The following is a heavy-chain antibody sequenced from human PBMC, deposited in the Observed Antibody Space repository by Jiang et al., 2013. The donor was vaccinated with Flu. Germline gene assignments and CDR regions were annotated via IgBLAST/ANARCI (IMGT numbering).Heavy chain of an antibody. CDR2: ISSSGNTI. D-gene: IGHD3-10*01. Sequence: NWVRQAPGKGLEWVSYISSSGNTIHYADSVKGRFTISRDNAKNSLYLQMNSLRAEDTAVYYCARNKHITLVRGVILFDYWGQGTLVTVSS. CDR3: ARNKHITLVRGVILFDY. J-gene: IGHJ4*02. V-gene: IGHV3-48*03.